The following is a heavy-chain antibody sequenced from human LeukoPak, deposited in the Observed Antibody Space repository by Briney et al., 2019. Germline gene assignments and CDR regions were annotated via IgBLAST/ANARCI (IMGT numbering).Heavy chain of an antibody. J-gene: IGHJ4*02. CDR1: GFTFSSYW. CDR3: AKDICSGGSCYLGYFDY. D-gene: IGHD2-15*01. CDR2: IKQDGSEK. Sequence: HPGGSLRLSCAASGFTFSSYWMSWVRQAPGKGLEWVANIKQDGSEKYYVDSVKGRFTISRDNAKNSLYLQMNSLRAEDTAVYYCAKDICSGGSCYLGYFDYWGQGTLVTVSS. V-gene: IGHV3-7*03.